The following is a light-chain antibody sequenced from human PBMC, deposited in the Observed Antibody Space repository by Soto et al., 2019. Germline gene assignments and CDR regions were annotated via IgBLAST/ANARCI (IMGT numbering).Light chain of an antibody. CDR1: QSLLHSNGYND. CDR2: LGS. J-gene: IGKJ2*01. CDR3: RQALQTPET. Sequence: DIVMTQSPLSLPVTPGEPASISCRSSQSLLHSNGYNDLDWYLQKPWQSPQLLIYLGSTRASGVPDRFSGSGSGTDFTLKISRVEADDVWVYYCRQALQTPETFGQGTKLEIK. V-gene: IGKV2-28*01.